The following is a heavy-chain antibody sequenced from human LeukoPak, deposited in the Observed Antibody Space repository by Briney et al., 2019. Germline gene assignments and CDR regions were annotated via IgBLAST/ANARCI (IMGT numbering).Heavy chain of an antibody. V-gene: IGHV4-34*01. CDR2: IYHSGST. Sequence: SETLSLTCAVSGGSFSGYYWSWIRQPPGEGLEWIGEIYHSGSTNYNPSLKSRVTISVDKSKNQFSLKLSSVTAADTAVYYCARDIVDDILTGYYLDAFDIWGQGTMVTVSS. D-gene: IGHD3-9*01. J-gene: IGHJ3*02. CDR1: GGSFSGYY. CDR3: ARDIVDDILTGYYLDAFDI.